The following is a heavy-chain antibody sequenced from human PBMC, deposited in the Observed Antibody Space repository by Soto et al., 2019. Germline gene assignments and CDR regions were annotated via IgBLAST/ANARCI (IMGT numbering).Heavy chain of an antibody. J-gene: IGHJ6*03. CDR1: GYTLTSYA. Sequence: ASVEVSCKASGYTLTSYAMHWVRQAPGQRLEWMGWINAGNGNTKYSQKFQGRVTITRDTSASTAYMELSSLRSEDTAVYYCAREYCGGDCYYYYYYYMDVWGKGTTVTVSS. D-gene: IGHD2-21*01. CDR2: INAGNGNT. CDR3: AREYCGGDCYYYYYYYMDV. V-gene: IGHV1-3*01.